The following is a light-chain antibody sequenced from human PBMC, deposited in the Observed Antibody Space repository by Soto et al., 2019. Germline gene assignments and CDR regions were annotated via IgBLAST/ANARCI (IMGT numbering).Light chain of an antibody. CDR1: QSISIY. V-gene: IGKV1-39*01. CDR3: QQFSSYPLT. CDR2: TAS. Sequence: QMAQSPASLSASVVDRVTITCRASQSISIYLNWYQWKPGKAPTLLIYTASSLQSGVPSRFSGSGSGTDFTLNISRLEPEDFAVYYCQQFSSYPLTFGGGTKVDI. J-gene: IGKJ4*01.